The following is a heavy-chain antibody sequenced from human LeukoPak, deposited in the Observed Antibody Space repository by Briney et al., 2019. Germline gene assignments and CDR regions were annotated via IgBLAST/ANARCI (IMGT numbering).Heavy chain of an antibody. CDR1: GYSFNTYW. J-gene: IGHJ4*02. CDR2: IYPGDSDT. V-gene: IGHV5-51*01. Sequence: GESLKISCKGSGYSFNTYWIGWVRQMPGKGLEWMGIIYPGDSDTRYSPSFQGQVTISADKSISTAYLQWSSLKASDTAMYYCARPRYPYYYDSSGFDYWGQGTLVTVSS. D-gene: IGHD3-22*01. CDR3: ARPRYPYYYDSSGFDY.